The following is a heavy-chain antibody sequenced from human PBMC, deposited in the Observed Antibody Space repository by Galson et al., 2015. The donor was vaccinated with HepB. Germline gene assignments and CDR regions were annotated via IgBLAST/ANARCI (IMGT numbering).Heavy chain of an antibody. CDR1: GFTFSAYD. J-gene: IGHJ5*01. CDR3: AKAGCSGAGCYLRYSWIDS. D-gene: IGHD2-2*01. CDR2: ITTRSSYI. V-gene: IGHV3-21*06. Sequence: SLRLSCAASGFTFSAYDMYWVRQAPGKGLEWVSSITTRSSYIYYADSMRGRFTFSRDNAKNSLFLQMDSLRAEDTAVYYCAKAGCSGAGCYLRYSWIDSWGQGTLVTVSS.